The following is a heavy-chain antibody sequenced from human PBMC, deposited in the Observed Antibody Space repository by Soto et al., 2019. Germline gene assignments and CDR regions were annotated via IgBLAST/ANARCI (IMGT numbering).Heavy chain of an antibody. D-gene: IGHD2-2*01. CDR3: AKYKYQLLEYFQH. CDR2: ISGSGGST. J-gene: IGHJ1*01. Sequence: GGSLRLYCAASGFTFSSYAMSWVRQAPGKGLEWVSAISGSGGSTYYADSVKGRFTISRDNSKNTLYLQMNSLRAEDTAVYYCAKYKYQLLEYFQHWGQGTLVTVSS. V-gene: IGHV3-23*01. CDR1: GFTFSSYA.